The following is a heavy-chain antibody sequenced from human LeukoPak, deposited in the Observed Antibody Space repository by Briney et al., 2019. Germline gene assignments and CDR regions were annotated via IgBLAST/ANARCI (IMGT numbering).Heavy chain of an antibody. CDR2: ISDSGAGK. J-gene: IGHJ4*02. Sequence: GGSLRLSCAASGFTFNSYAMSWVRQAPGKGLEWVSGISDSGAGKYYADSVKGHSTISRDNSKNTLYLQMNSLRAEDTAVYYCAKDRRSSSTSCRFDYWGQGTLVTVSS. CDR1: GFTFNSYA. V-gene: IGHV3-23*01. D-gene: IGHD2-2*01. CDR3: AKDRRSSSTSCRFDY.